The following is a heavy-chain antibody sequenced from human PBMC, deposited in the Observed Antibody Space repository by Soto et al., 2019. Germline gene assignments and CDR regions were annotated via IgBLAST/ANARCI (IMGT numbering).Heavy chain of an antibody. CDR1: GFTFSSYE. CDR2: ISSSGSTI. J-gene: IGHJ3*02. D-gene: IGHD1-26*01. Sequence: GGSLRLSCAASGFTFSSYEMNWVRQAPGKGLEWVSYISSSGSTIYYADSVKGRFTISRDNAKNSLYLQMNSLRVEDTAVYYCARAEGPRSAFDIWGQGTMVTVSS. V-gene: IGHV3-48*03. CDR3: ARAEGPRSAFDI.